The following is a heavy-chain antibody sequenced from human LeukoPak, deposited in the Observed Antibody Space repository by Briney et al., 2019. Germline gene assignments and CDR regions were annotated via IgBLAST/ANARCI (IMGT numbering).Heavy chain of an antibody. CDR2: IYWDDDK. CDR1: GFSLSTSGVG. J-gene: IGHJ1*01. Sequence: SSPTLVKPTQTLTLTCTFSGFSLSTSGVGVGWIRQPPGKALEWLALIYWDDDKRYSPSLKSRLTITKDTSKNQVVLTMTNMDPVDTATYYCARAYCSSTSCYEEYFQHWGQGTLVTVSS. CDR3: ARAYCSSTSCYEEYFQH. D-gene: IGHD2-2*01. V-gene: IGHV2-5*02.